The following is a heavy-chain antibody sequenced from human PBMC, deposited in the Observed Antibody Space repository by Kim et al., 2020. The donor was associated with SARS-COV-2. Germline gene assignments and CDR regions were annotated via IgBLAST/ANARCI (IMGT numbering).Heavy chain of an antibody. V-gene: IGHV4-39*07. J-gene: IGHJ5*01. CDR2: IFYDGGT. CDR3: ARTRTYSNT. CDR1: GGSISGQSFY. D-gene: IGHD6-13*01. Sequence: SETLSLTCSVSGGSISGQSFYWEWIRQTPGKGLEWIGNIFYDGGTYYNTSLKSRITISVDTSKNQFSLKVTSLTAADTAVYFCARTRTYSNTWG.